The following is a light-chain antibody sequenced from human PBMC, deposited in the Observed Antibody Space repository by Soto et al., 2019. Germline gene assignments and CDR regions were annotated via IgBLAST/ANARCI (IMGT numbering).Light chain of an antibody. V-gene: IGKV3-20*01. CDR1: QSVSSSY. CDR3: QQYGSSPFP. J-gene: IGKJ3*01. CDR2: GAS. Sequence: EIVLTQSPGTLSLSPGDRATLSCRAGQSVSSSYLAWYRQKPGQAPRLLIFGASRRATGIPDRFSGSGSGTDFPPTISRLGPEDFAVYYCQQYGSSPFPFGPGTKVDIK.